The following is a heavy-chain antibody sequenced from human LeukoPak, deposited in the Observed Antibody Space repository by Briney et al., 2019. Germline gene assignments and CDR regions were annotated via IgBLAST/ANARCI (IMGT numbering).Heavy chain of an antibody. D-gene: IGHD1-26*01. CDR3: ARIPVGATIGAFDI. J-gene: IGHJ3*02. CDR1: GGSISSYY. Sequence: PSETLSLTCTVSGGSISSYYWSWIRQPPGKGLEWIGYIYYSGSTDYNPSLKSRVTISVDTSKNQFSLKLSSVTAADTAVYYCARIPVGATIGAFDIWGQGTMVTVSS. V-gene: IGHV4-59*08. CDR2: IYYSGST.